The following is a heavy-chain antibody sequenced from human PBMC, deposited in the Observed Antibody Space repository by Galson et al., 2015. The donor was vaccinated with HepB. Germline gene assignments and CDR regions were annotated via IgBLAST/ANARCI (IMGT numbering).Heavy chain of an antibody. CDR1: GGTFSSYT. CDR2: IIPILGIA. D-gene: IGHD3-22*01. Sequence: SVKVSCKASGGTFSSYTISWVRQAPGQGLEWMGRIIPILGIANYAQKFQGRVTITADKSTSTAYMELSSLRSEDTAVYYCARGLGYYYDSSGHGLDYWGQGTLVTVSS. CDR3: ARGLGYYYDSSGHGLDY. J-gene: IGHJ4*02. V-gene: IGHV1-69*02.